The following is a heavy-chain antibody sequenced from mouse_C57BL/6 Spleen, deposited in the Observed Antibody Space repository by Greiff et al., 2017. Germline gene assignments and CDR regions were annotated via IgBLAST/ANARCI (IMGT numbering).Heavy chain of an antibody. J-gene: IGHJ2*01. CDR2: FYPGSGSI. CDR3: ARHEDYYYSSSYGFDY. V-gene: IGHV1-62-2*01. CDR1: GYTFTEYT. Sequence: VQLQQSGAELVKPGASVKLSCKASGYTFTEYTIHWVKQRSGQGLEWIGWFYPGSGSIKYNEKFKDKVTLTADKSSSTVYMELSRLTSEDSAVYFCARHEDYYYSSSYGFDYWGQGTTLTVSS. D-gene: IGHD1-1*01.